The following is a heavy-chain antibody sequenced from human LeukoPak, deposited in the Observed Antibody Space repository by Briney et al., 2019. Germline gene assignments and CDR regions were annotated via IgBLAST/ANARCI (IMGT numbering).Heavy chain of an antibody. J-gene: IGHJ4*02. D-gene: IGHD6-19*01. Sequence: SETLSLTCTVSGGSISNYYWSWIRQPPGKGLEWIAYIYYSGSTNYNPSLKSRVTISIDTSKNQFSLKLSSVTATDTAVYYCARLGGGWFLDYWGQGTLVTVSS. V-gene: IGHV4-59*08. CDR2: IYYSGST. CDR3: ARLGGGWFLDY. CDR1: GGSISNYY.